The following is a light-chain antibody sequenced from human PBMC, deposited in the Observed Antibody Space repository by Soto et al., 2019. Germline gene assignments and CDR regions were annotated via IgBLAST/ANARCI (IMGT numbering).Light chain of an antibody. CDR2: GAS. Sequence: EIVMTQSPATLSVSPGERATLSCRASQSVSSNLGWYQQKPGQAPRLLIYGASTRATGIPSRFSGSGSGTEFTLTISNLQYEDFSYYYCQQYNNFWTFGQGTKVEIK. V-gene: IGKV3-15*01. CDR1: QSVSSN. CDR3: QQYNNFWT. J-gene: IGKJ1*01.